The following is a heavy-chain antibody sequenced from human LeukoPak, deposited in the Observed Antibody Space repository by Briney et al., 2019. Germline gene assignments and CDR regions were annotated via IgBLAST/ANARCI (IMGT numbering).Heavy chain of an antibody. CDR3: ARGSSLVVPAAIRAFDI. Sequence: ASVKVSCKASGYTFTSYYMHWVRQAPGQGLEWMGIINPSGGSTSYAQKFQGRVTMTRDTSTSTVYMELSSLRSDDTAVYYCARGSSLVVPAAIRAFDIWGQGTMVTVSS. D-gene: IGHD2-2*01. V-gene: IGHV1-46*01. CDR1: GYTFTSYY. CDR2: INPSGGST. J-gene: IGHJ3*02.